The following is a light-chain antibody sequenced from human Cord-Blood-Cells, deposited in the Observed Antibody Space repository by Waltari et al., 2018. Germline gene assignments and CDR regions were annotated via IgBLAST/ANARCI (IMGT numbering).Light chain of an antibody. J-gene: IGKJ2*01. V-gene: IGKV1-39*01. Sequence: DIQMTQYPSSLSASVGARVTITCRASQSIISYLNWYQQKPWKAPKLLIYAASSLQSGFPSRFSGSGSGTDFTLTISSLQPEDFATYYCQQSYSTLMYTFGQGTKLEIK. CDR3: QQSYSTLMYT. CDR1: QSIISY. CDR2: AAS.